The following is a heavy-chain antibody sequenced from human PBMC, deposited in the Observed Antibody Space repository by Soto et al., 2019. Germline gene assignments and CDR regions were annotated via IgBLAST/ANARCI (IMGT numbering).Heavy chain of an antibody. D-gene: IGHD1-26*01. CDR2: IYYSGST. CDR1: GGSISSGGYY. J-gene: IGHJ4*02. Sequence: SETLSLTCTVSGGSISSGGYYWSWIRQHPGKGLEWIGYIYYSGSTYYNPSLKSRVTISVDTSKNQFSLKLSSVTAADTAVYYCAKDQGVSGSYIFWGQGTLVTVS. V-gene: IGHV4-31*03. CDR3: AKDQGVSGSYIF.